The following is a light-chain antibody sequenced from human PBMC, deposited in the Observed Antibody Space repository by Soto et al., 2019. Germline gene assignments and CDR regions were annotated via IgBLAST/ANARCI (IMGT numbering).Light chain of an antibody. CDR2: DVS. J-gene: IGLJ1*01. V-gene: IGLV2-14*01. Sequence: QSVLTQPASVSGSPGQSIAISCTGTSGDVGGYNYVSWYQQHPGKAPKLLINDVSNRPSGVSSRFSGSKSGNTASLTISGLQAEDEADYYCSSYTISSTYVFGTGTKLTVL. CDR3: SSYTISSTYV. CDR1: SGDVGGYNY.